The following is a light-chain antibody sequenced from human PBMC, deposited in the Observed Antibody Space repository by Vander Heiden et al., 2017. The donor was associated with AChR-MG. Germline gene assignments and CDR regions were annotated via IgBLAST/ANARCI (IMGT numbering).Light chain of an antibody. V-gene: IGKV1-5*03. J-gene: IGKJ1*01. CDR1: QSISSW. CDR3: QQYNTFPS. CDR2: KAS. Sequence: DIQMTQSPSTLSAFVGDRVTITCRASQSISSWLAWYQQKPGKGPQLLIYKASTLRSGVPSRFSGSGSGTEFTLTISSLQPDDFATYYCQQYNTFPSFGQGTTVEIK.